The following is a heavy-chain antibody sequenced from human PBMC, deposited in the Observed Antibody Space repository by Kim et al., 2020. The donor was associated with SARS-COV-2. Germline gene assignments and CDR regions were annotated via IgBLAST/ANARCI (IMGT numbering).Heavy chain of an antibody. D-gene: IGHD1-26*01. CDR2: IYYSGST. CDR3: ARAIVRKKNWAFDI. Sequence: SETLSLTCTVSGGSISSYYWSWIRQPPGKGLEWIGYIYYSGSTNYNPSLKSRVTISVDTSKNQFSLKLSSVTAADTAVYYCARAIVRKKNWAFDIWGQGTMVTVSS. J-gene: IGHJ3*02. CDR1: GGSISSYY. V-gene: IGHV4-59*13.